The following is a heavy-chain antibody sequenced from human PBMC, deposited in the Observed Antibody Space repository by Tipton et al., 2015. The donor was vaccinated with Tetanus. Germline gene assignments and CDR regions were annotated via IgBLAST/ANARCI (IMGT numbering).Heavy chain of an antibody. V-gene: IGHV3-53*01. Sequence: SLRLSCAASVMTLSYFAMSWVRQAPGKGLEWVSVMYSGGDTYYVDSVKGRFSISRDNAKNTLYLQMNSLRVEDTAVYYCVRDGGSSGWLAYWGQGTLVTVSS. J-gene: IGHJ4*02. CDR1: VMTLSYFA. CDR2: MYSGGDT. CDR3: VRDGGSSGWLAY. D-gene: IGHD6-19*01.